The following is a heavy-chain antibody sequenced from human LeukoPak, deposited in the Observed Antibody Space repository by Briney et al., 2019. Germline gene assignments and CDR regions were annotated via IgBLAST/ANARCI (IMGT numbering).Heavy chain of an antibody. Sequence: GGSLRLSCAASGSTFSSYSMNWVRQAPGKGLEWVSYISSSSSTIYYADSVKGRFTISRDNAKNSLYLQMNSLRAEDTAVYYCARGIVGLESGYWGQGTLVTVSS. V-gene: IGHV3-48*01. CDR2: ISSSSSTI. CDR1: GSTFSSYS. CDR3: ARGIVGLESGY. D-gene: IGHD1-26*01. J-gene: IGHJ4*02.